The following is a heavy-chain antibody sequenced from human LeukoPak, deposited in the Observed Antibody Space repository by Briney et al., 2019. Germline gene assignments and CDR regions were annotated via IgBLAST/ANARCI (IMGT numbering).Heavy chain of an antibody. D-gene: IGHD3-22*01. J-gene: IGHJ4*02. Sequence: QTGGSLRLSCAASGFTFSSYEMNWVRQAPGKGLEWVSYISSSGSTIYYADSVRGRFTISRDNAKNSLYLQMNSLRAEDTAVYYCARDGNYYDSSGYSYVYFDYWGQGTLVTVSS. CDR1: GFTFSSYE. CDR2: ISSSGSTI. V-gene: IGHV3-48*03. CDR3: ARDGNYYDSSGYSYVYFDY.